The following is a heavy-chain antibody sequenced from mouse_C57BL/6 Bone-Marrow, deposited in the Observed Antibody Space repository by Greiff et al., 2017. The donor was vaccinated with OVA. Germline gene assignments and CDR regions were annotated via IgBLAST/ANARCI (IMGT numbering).Heavy chain of an antibody. J-gene: IGHJ2*01. CDR1: GYTFTSYW. V-gene: IGHV1-61*01. Sequence: QVQLQQPGAELVRPGSSVKLSCKASGYTFTSYWMDWVKQRPGQGLEWIGNIYPSDSETHYNQKFKDKATLTVDKSSSTAYMQLSSLTSEDSAVYYCAREGNYYGSSMDFDYWGQGTTLTVSS. D-gene: IGHD1-1*01. CDR3: AREGNYYGSSMDFDY. CDR2: IYPSDSET.